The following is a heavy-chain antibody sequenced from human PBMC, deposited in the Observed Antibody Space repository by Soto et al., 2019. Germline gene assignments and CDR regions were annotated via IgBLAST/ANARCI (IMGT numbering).Heavy chain of an antibody. D-gene: IGHD6-6*01. V-gene: IGHV5-51*01. CDR1: GYSFTSYW. CDR2: IYPGDSDT. J-gene: IGHJ3*02. Sequence: GESLKISCKGSGYSFTSYWIGWVRQMPGKGLEWMGIIYPGDSDTRYSPSFQGQVTISADKSISTAYLQWSSLKASDTAMHYCARHLADRGLKHAFDIWGQGTMVTVSS. CDR3: ARHLADRGLKHAFDI.